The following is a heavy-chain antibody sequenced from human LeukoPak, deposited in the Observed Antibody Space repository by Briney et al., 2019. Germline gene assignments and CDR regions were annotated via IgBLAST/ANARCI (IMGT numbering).Heavy chain of an antibody. V-gene: IGHV3-33*01. CDR1: GFTFSSYG. Sequence: GGSLRLSCAASGFTFSSYGMHWVRQAPGKGLEWVAVIWYDGSNKYYADSVKGRFTISRDNAKNSLYLQMNSLRAEDTAVYYCARVIAVAGSDYWGQGTLVTVSS. J-gene: IGHJ4*02. CDR2: IWYDGSNK. CDR3: ARVIAVAGSDY. D-gene: IGHD6-19*01.